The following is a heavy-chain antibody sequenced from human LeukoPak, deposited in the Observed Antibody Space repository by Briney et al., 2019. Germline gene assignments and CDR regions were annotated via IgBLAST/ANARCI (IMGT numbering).Heavy chain of an antibody. CDR1: GGSISSYY. Sequence: SETLSLTCTGSGGSISSYYWSWIRQPPGKGLEWIGYIYYSGSTNYNPSLKSRVTISVDTSKNQFSLKLSSVTAADTAVYYCARERGRSYGSVPYYYYYMDVWGKGTTVTVSS. D-gene: IGHD5-18*01. CDR3: ARERGRSYGSVPYYYYYMDV. J-gene: IGHJ6*03. V-gene: IGHV4-59*01. CDR2: IYYSGST.